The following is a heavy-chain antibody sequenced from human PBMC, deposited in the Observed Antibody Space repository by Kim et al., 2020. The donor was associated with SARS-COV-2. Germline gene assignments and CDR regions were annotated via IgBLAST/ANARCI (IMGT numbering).Heavy chain of an antibody. CDR2: T. CDR3: AKGGLPGALDY. Sequence: TGYSDSVKGRFTISSENAKNTLYMQMNRLSAEDTAMYYCAKGGLPGALDYWGQGTLVTVSS. V-gene: IGHV3-74*01. D-gene: IGHD3-16*01. J-gene: IGHJ4*02.